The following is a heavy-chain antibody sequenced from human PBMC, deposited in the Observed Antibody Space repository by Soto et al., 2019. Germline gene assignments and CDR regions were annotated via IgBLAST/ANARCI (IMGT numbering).Heavy chain of an antibody. D-gene: IGHD6-19*01. V-gene: IGHV3-23*01. CDR3: AQSVPPQWLVDKH. CDR2: ISGSAGST. J-gene: IGHJ1*01. CDR1: GFTFSSYG. Sequence: EVQLSESGGGLVRPGGSLRLSCVASGFTFSSYGMSWVRQAPGKGLEWVAAISGSAGSTYYADSVKGRFTVSRDNSKNTLYLQMTSLRAEDTAVYYCAQSVPPQWLVDKHWGQGTLVTVSS.